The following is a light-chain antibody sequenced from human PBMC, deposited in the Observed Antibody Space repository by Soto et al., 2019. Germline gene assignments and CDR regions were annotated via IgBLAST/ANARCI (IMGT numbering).Light chain of an antibody. V-gene: IGLV2-11*01. J-gene: IGLJ1*01. CDR1: SIDVGGSNY. CDR2: DVS. CDR3: VSSALTFYV. Sequence: SVLTQPRSVSGSPGQSVTISCTGPSIDVGGSNYVSWYQQHPGRASKLMIYDVSERPSGVPDRFSGSKSGNTASLTISALPADDAADYYGVSSALTFYVFGTGSKVPAL.